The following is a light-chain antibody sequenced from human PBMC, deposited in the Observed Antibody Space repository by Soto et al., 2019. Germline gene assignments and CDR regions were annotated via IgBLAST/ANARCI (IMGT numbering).Light chain of an antibody. Sequence: AIQMTQSPSSLSASVGDRVTITCRASQGIRDDLAWYQQRPGKAPKLLIYAASNLQSGVPSRFSGSGSGTDFTHIISSLQPEDFATYYCLQDYDYPYTFGQGTKLEIK. CDR3: LQDYDYPYT. V-gene: IGKV1-6*01. J-gene: IGKJ2*01. CDR1: QGIRDD. CDR2: AAS.